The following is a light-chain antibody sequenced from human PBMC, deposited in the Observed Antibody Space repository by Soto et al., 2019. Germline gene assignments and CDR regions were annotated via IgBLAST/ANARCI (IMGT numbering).Light chain of an antibody. CDR3: QSYDSSNHV. CDR2: EDN. V-gene: IGLV6-57*01. J-gene: IGLJ3*02. Sequence: NFMLTQPHSVSESPGKTVTISCTRSSGSIASNYVQWYQQRPGSSPTTVIYEDNQRPSGVPDRFSGSIDSSSNSASLTIAGLKTADEADYYGQSYDSSNHVFGGGTKLTVL. CDR1: SGSIASNY.